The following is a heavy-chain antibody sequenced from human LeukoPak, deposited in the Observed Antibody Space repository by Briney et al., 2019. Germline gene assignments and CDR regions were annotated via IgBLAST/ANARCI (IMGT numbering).Heavy chain of an antibody. CDR2: INPNSGGT. Sequence: ASVKVSCKASGYTFTGYYMHWVRQAPGQGLEWMGWINPNSGGTNYAQKFQGRVTMTGDTSISTAYMELSRLRSDDTAVYYCAVSGYSSSWPTEDFDYWGQGTLVTVSS. J-gene: IGHJ4*02. CDR3: AVSGYSSSWPTEDFDY. CDR1: GYTFTGYY. V-gene: IGHV1-2*02. D-gene: IGHD6-13*01.